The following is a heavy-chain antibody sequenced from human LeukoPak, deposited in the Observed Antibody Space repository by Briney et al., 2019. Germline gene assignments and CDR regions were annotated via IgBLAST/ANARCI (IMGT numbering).Heavy chain of an antibody. V-gene: IGHV4-34*01. D-gene: IGHD4-23*01. J-gene: IGHJ4*02. CDR2: INHSGST. CDR3: ARHRAYTYAFYGGNPLDY. Sequence: SETLSLTCAVYGGSFSGYSWSWIRQSPDKGLEWIGEINHSGSTNYNPSLQSRVTISIDTSKKQFSMMLSSVTAADTAVYYCARHRAYTYAFYGGNPLDYWGQGTVVTVSS. CDR1: GGSFSGYS.